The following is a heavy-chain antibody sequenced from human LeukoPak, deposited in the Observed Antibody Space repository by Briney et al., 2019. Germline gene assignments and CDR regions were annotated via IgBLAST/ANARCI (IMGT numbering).Heavy chain of an antibody. CDR2: ISNNGGST. Sequence: GSLRLSCAATGFTFSNYAMSWVRQAPGRGLEWVSAISNNGGSTYDADSMKGRFTISRDNSKNTLHLQMNSLRAEDTAVYHCARQLGYCSDGSCYFDYWGQGTLVTVSS. D-gene: IGHD2-15*01. V-gene: IGHV3-23*01. J-gene: IGHJ4*02. CDR1: GFTFSNYA. CDR3: ARQLGYCSDGSCYFDY.